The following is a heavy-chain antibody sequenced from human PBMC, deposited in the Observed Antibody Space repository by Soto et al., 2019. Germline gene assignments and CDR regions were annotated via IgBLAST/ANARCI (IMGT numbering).Heavy chain of an antibody. CDR1: GFTFSIHC. Sequence: GGSLRLSCAASGFTFSIHCLSWVRQAPGKGLEWVAVISYDGSNKYYADSVKGRFTISRDNSKNTLYLQMNSLRAEDTAVYYFARDYYRFNSGYGSSMDVWGQGTTVTVSS. D-gene: IGHD5-12*01. CDR2: ISYDGSNK. J-gene: IGHJ6*02. CDR3: ARDYYRFNSGYGSSMDV. V-gene: IGHV3-30-3*01.